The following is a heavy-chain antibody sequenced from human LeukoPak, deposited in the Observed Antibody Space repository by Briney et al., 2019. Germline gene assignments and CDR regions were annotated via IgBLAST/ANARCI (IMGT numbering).Heavy chain of an antibody. CDR3: AAAWGRSGYPPDY. CDR2: ISGSGGST. V-gene: IGHV3-23*01. D-gene: IGHD3-3*01. CDR1: GFTFSSYA. Sequence: PGGSLRLSCAASGFTFSSYAMSWVRQAPGKGLEWVSAISGSGGSTYYADSVKGRFTISRDNSKNTLYLQMNSLRAEDTAVYYCAAAWGRSGYPPDYWGQGTLVTVSS. J-gene: IGHJ4*02.